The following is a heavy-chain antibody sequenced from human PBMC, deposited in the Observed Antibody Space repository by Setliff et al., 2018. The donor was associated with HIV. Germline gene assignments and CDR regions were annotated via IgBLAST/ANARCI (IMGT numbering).Heavy chain of an antibody. J-gene: IGHJ4*02. V-gene: IGHV1-18*01. CDR2: ISAYNGNT. Sequence: SVKVSCKASGYTFTNYGISWVRQAPGQGLEWMGWISAYNGNTHYAQKLQGRVTMTTDASTSTAYMELRSLRSDDTTVYYCARELPDSSSWVDYWGQGTLVTVSS. CDR1: GYTFTNYG. D-gene: IGHD6-13*01. CDR3: ARELPDSSSWVDY.